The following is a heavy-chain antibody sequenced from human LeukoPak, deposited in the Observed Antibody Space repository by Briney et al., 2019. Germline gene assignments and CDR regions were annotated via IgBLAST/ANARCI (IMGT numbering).Heavy chain of an antibody. Sequence: PSETLSLTCTVSGGSISSSSYYWSWIRQPAGKGLEWIGRIYTSGSTNYNPSLKSRVTISVDTSKNQFSLKLSSVTAADTAVYYCARVRYSYDAFDIWGQGTMVTVSS. D-gene: IGHD5-18*01. CDR2: IYTSGST. V-gene: IGHV4-61*02. J-gene: IGHJ3*02. CDR1: GGSISSSSYY. CDR3: ARVRYSYDAFDI.